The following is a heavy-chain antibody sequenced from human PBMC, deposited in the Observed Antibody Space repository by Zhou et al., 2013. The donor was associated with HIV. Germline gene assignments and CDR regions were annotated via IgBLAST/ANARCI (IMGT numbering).Heavy chain of an antibody. V-gene: IGHV1-69*05. Sequence: QVQLVQSGAEVKKPGSSVKVSCKASGGTFSSYAISWVRQAPGQGLEWMGGIIPIFGTANYAQKFQGRVTITTDESTSTAYMELSSLRSEDTAVYYCATRKGSITIFGVPTGEDYWGQGTLVTVSS. CDR2: IIPIFGTA. J-gene: IGHJ4*02. D-gene: IGHD3-3*01. CDR1: GGTFSSYA. CDR3: ATRKGSITIFGVPTGEDY.